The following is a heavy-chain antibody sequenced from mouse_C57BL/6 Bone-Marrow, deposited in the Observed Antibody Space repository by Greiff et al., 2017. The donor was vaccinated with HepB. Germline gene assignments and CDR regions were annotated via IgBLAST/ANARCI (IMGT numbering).Heavy chain of an antibody. J-gene: IGHJ2*01. V-gene: IGHV1-22*01. CDR2: INPNNGGT. CDR1: GYTFTDYN. Sequence: VQLQQSGAELVRPGTSVKMSCKASGYTFTDYNMHWVKQSHGKSLEWIGYINPNNGGTSYNQKFKGKATLTVNKSSSTAYMELRSLTSEDSAVYYCARSVYYGNYADYWGQGTTLTVSS. D-gene: IGHD2-1*01. CDR3: ARSVYYGNYADY.